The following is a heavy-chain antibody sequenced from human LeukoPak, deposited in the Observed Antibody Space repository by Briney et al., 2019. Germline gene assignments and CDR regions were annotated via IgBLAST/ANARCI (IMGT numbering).Heavy chain of an antibody. J-gene: IGHJ4*02. V-gene: IGHV4-31*03. CDR2: IYYSGST. D-gene: IGHD2-2*01. CDR1: GGSISSGGYY. CDR3: ARSRGGYCSSTSCSRFDY. Sequence: KTSQTLSLTCTVSGGSISSGGYYWSWIRQHPGKGLEWIGYIYYSGSTYYNPSLKSRVTISVDTSKNQFSLKLSSVTAADTAVYYCARSRGGYCSSTSCSRFDYWGQGTLVTVSS.